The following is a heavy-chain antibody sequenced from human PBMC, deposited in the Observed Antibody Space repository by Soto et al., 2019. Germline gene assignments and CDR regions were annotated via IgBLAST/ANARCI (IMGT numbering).Heavy chain of an antibody. V-gene: IGHV4-4*02. D-gene: IGHD3-3*01. CDR1: GGSISPINW. CDR3: ARSSPRVVSPWDY. J-gene: IGHJ4*02. Sequence: PSETLSLTCGVSGGSISPINWWNWVRQPPGKGLEWIGDIYHTGTTNYNPSLESRVTLSIDKSKNQFFLNLSSVTAADTAVYYCARSSPRVVSPWDYWGQGTLVTVSS. CDR2: IYHTGTT.